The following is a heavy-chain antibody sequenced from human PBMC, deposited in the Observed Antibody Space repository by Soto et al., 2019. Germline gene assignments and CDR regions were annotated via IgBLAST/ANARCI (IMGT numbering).Heavy chain of an antibody. V-gene: IGHV3-66*01. Sequence: ELQLVESGGGLVQPGGSLRLSCAASGFTVSNNYMRWVRQAPGKGLEWVSLIYSGGGTYYADSVKGRFPISRDNSKNTLYLQMNSLRAEDTAVYYCARAGTYNWVGGQGILVTVSS. CDR1: GFTVSNNY. D-gene: IGHD1-1*01. J-gene: IGHJ4*02. CDR2: IYSGGGT. CDR3: ARAGTYNWV.